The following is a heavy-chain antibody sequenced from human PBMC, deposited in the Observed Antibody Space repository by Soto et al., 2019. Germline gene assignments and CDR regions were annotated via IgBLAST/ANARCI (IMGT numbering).Heavy chain of an antibody. Sequence: QVQLVQSGAEVKKPGASVKVSCKASGYTFTSYGISWVRQAPGQGLEWMGWISAYNGNTNYAQKFQGRVTITADESTSTAYMELSSLRSEDTALYFCARGWGSDSTTYYYAYWGQGTSVTVSS. V-gene: IGHV1-18*04. CDR2: ISAYNGNT. J-gene: IGHJ1*01. CDR3: ARGWGSDSTTYYYAY. CDR1: GYTFTSYG. D-gene: IGHD3-22*01.